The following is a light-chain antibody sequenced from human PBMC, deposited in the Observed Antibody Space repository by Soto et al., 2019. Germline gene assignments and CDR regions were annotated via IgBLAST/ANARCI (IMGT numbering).Light chain of an antibody. CDR3: QQYNNWPPLT. J-gene: IGKJ4*01. Sequence: EIVMTQSPATLSVSPGERATLPCRASQSVSSNLAWYQQKPGQAPRLLIYGASTRSTGIPARFSGSGSGTEFALTISSRQSEDVAVYYCQQYNNWPPLTFGGGTKVEIK. CDR2: GAS. CDR1: QSVSSN. V-gene: IGKV3-15*01.